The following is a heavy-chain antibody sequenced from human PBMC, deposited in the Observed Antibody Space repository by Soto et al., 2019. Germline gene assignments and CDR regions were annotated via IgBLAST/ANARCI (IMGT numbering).Heavy chain of an antibody. CDR2: INTSGGST. J-gene: IGHJ4*02. CDR3: AKDGLGAYSYGSYYFDY. CDR1: GFTFSSYA. V-gene: IGHV3-23*01. Sequence: EVQLLESGGGLVQPGGSLRLSCAASGFTFSSYAMSWVRQAPGKGLEWVSTINTSGGSTYYADSVRGRFTISRDTSKNTLYLQMNSLRAEDTAVYYCAKDGLGAYSYGSYYFDYWGQGTLVTVSS. D-gene: IGHD5-18*01.